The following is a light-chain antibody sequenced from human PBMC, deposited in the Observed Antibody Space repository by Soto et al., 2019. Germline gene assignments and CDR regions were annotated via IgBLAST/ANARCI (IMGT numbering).Light chain of an antibody. J-gene: IGLJ2*01. CDR2: EVS. Sequence: QSALTQPPSASGSPGQSVTISCTGTSSDVGTYNYVSWYQKHPGKAPKLLIYEVSKRPSGVPDRFSGSKSANTASLTVSGLQTEDEADYYCSSYAGSNVVFGGGTKLTVL. CDR3: SSYAGSNVV. V-gene: IGLV2-8*01. CDR1: SSDVGTYNY.